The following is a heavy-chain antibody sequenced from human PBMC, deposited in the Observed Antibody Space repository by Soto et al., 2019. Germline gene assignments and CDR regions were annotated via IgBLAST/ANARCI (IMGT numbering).Heavy chain of an antibody. J-gene: IGHJ4*02. CDR1: GVSISSSSYY. CDR2: IYYSGST. CDR3: ARSRYSRGWYSGYVDY. V-gene: IGHV4-39*01. D-gene: IGHD6-19*01. Sequence: SETLSLTCTVSGVSISSSSYYWGWNRQPPGQGMEWIWSIYYSGSTYYNPSLKSRVTISVDTSKNQFSLKLSSVTAADAAVYYCARSRYSRGWYSGYVDYWGQGTLVTVSS.